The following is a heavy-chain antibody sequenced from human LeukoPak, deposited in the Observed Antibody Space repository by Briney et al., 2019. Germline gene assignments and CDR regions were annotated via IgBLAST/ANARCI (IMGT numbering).Heavy chain of an antibody. Sequence: ASVKVSCKASGYTFTSYGISWVRQAPGQGLEWMGWISAYNGNTNYAQKLQGRVTMTTDTSMSTAYMELSSLRSEDTAVYYCARVQYSYGPGDYYYMDVWGKGTTVTVSS. D-gene: IGHD5-18*01. CDR3: ARVQYSYGPGDYYYMDV. J-gene: IGHJ6*03. CDR1: GYTFTSYG. CDR2: ISAYNGNT. V-gene: IGHV1-18*01.